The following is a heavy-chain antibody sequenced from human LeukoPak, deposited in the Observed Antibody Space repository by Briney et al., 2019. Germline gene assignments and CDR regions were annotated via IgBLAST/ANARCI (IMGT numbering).Heavy chain of an antibody. CDR3: AKEDGGWPNANCSDP. V-gene: IGHV3-23*01. Sequence: PGGSLRVSSAHSGFTSCSDAMNWVRQAPGKGLEWVSAIGGSGDTTYYADSVKGRFTISRDNSKNTLYLQMNSLRHEDTAVYYCAKEDGGWPNANCSDPWGQGTLVTVSS. D-gene: IGHD6-19*01. CDR2: IGGSGDTT. CDR1: GFTSCSDA. J-gene: IGHJ5*02.